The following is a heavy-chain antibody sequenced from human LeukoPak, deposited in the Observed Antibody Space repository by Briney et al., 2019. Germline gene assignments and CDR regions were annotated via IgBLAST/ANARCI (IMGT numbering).Heavy chain of an antibody. CDR1: GFTFSSYS. Sequence: GGSLRLSCAASGFTFSSYSMNWVRQAPGKGLEWVSYITYNSGTIYYTDSVKGRFTISRDNAKNSLYLQMNSLRAEDTALYYCARVAGGYSYGTNDYWGQGTLVTVSS. CDR3: ARVAGGYSYGTNDY. CDR2: ITYNSGTI. J-gene: IGHJ4*02. D-gene: IGHD5-18*01. V-gene: IGHV3-48*04.